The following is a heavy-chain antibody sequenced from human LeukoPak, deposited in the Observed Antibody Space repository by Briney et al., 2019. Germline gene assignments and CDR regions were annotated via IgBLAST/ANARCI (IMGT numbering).Heavy chain of an antibody. V-gene: IGHV1-69*13. Sequence: GASVKVSCKASGYTFTSYDINWVRQATGQGLEWMGGIIPIFGTANYAQKFQGRVTITADESTSTAYMELSSLRSEDTAVYYCARRAELTDAFDIWGQGTMVTVSS. D-gene: IGHD1-26*01. CDR2: IIPIFGTA. CDR1: GYTFTSYD. J-gene: IGHJ3*02. CDR3: ARRAELTDAFDI.